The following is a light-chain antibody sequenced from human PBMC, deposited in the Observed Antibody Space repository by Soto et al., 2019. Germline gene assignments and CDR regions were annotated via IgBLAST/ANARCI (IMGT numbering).Light chain of an antibody. CDR1: QTISRY. J-gene: IGKJ1*01. CDR3: QQSYSTPRT. Sequence: DIQLTQSPSSLSASLGDSVTITCRASQTISRYLNWYQQKPGEAPKLLIYAAYTLQSGVPSRFSGSAFGTDFTLTISSLQPEDFATYYCQQSYSTPRTCGQGTKVDIK. CDR2: AAY. V-gene: IGKV1-39*01.